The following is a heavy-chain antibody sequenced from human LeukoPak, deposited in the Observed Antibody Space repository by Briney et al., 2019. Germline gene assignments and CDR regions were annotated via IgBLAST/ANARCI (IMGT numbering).Heavy chain of an antibody. CDR1: GFPFIEYS. CDR3: ARDHNYAFDN. V-gene: IGHV3-48*01. Sequence: GGSLRLSCTASGFPFIEYSMNWVRHAPGKGLEWRSYIGIDSGNTKYADSVRGRFTISADKTKNSLYLQMNSLRVEDTAVYYCARDHNYAFDNWGQGTLVSVAS. CDR2: IGIDSGNT. D-gene: IGHD1-1*01. J-gene: IGHJ4*02.